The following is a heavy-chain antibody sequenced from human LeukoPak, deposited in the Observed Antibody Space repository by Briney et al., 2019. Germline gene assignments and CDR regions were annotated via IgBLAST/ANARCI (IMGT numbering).Heavy chain of an antibody. CDR1: GGSINDYY. CDR2: IYYRGTT. Sequence: SETLSLTCTVSGGSINDYYWNWLRQPPGKGQEWIGFIYYRGTTNNNPSLKSRLTTSIDTSKKQFSLNLSSVTAADTAVYYCAGVFSGRRPFELWGQGTLVTVSS. CDR3: AGVFSGRRPFEL. J-gene: IGHJ4*02. V-gene: IGHV4-59*03. D-gene: IGHD3-10*01.